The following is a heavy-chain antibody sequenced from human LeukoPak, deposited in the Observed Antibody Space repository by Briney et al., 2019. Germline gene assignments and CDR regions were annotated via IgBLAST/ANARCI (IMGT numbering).Heavy chain of an antibody. V-gene: IGHV6-1*01. D-gene: IGHD6-25*01. CDR3: ARSVGSAWFDY. CDR2: TYYRSKWYN. Sequence: PSQTLSLTCAISGDSVSSNIAVWNWIRQSPSRGLEWLGRTYYRSKWYNDYAESVKSRVTINPDTFKNQFSLQLNSVTPEDTAVYYCARSVGSAWFDYWGQGTLVTVSS. J-gene: IGHJ4*02. CDR1: GDSVSSNIAV.